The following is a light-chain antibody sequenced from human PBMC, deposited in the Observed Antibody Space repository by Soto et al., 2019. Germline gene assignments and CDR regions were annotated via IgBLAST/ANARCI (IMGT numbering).Light chain of an antibody. J-gene: IGKJ5*01. CDR1: QSVRSS. CDR2: DAS. Sequence: EVVLTQSPATLSLSPGERVTFSCRASQSVRSSLAWYQQKPGQPPRLLIYDASNRATGIPDRFSGSGSGTDFTLTISRLEPEDFAVYYCQQRTNWPRSITFGQGTRLEI. V-gene: IGKV3-11*01. CDR3: QQRTNWPRSIT.